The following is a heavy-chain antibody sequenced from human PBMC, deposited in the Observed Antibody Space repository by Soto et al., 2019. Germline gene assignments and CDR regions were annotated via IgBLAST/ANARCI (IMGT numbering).Heavy chain of an antibody. D-gene: IGHD6-13*01. V-gene: IGHV1-2*04. CDR2: INPNSGGT. CDR1: GYTFTGYY. CDR3: ARGAIAAAGTEAWFDP. Sequence: GASVKVSCKASGYTFTGYYMHWVRQAPGQGLEWMGWINPNSGGTNYAQKFQGWVTMTRDTSISTAYMELSRLRSDDTAVYYCARGAIAAAGTEAWFDPWGQGTLVTVSS. J-gene: IGHJ5*02.